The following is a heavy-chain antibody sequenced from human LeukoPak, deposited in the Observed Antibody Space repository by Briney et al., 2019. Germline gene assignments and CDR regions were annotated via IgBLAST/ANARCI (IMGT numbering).Heavy chain of an antibody. CDR2: IYYSGSS. V-gene: IGHV4-39*07. Sequence: SETLSLTCTVSGGSISSYYWGWIRQSPGKGLEWIGSIYYSGSSYYNPSLKTRVTISIDTSKNQFSLKLSSVTAADTAVYYCARDSYSVSDDSVAYRGRFDYWGQGTLVTVSS. J-gene: IGHJ4*02. CDR1: GGSISSYY. CDR3: ARDSYSVSDDSVAYRGRFDY. D-gene: IGHD3-22*01.